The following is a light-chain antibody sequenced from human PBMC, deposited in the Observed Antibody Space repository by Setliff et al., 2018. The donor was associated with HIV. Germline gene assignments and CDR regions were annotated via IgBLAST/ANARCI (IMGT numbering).Light chain of an antibody. V-gene: IGLV1-44*01. CDR2: IND. J-gene: IGLJ1*01. CDR1: SSNIGSNT. Sequence: QSVLTQPPSASGTPGQRVTISCSGSSSNIGSNTVTWYQQLPGTAPRLLIYINDHRPSGVPHRFSGSKSGNSASLAITGLQAEDEGDYYCQTYDTRLNIYVFGTGTKVTVL. CDR3: QTYDTRLNIYV.